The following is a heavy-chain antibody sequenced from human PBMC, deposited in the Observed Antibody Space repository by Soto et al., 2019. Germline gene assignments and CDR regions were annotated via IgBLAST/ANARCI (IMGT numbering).Heavy chain of an antibody. D-gene: IGHD7-27*01. CDR2: LYWDDDK. CDR1: GFSLSTSGVG. J-gene: IGHJ4*02. V-gene: IGHV2-5*02. Sequence: KESGPTLVKPTQTLTLTCTFSGFSLSTSGVGVGWIRQPPGKALEWLAFLYWDDDKRYSPSLKSRLTITKDTSKNQVLLTMTNMHPVDTATYDCARTSVNWGSRGLVDYWGQGTLVTVAS. CDR3: ARTSVNWGSRGLVDY.